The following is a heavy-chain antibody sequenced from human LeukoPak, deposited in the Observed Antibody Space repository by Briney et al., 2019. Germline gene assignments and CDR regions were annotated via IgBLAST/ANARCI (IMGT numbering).Heavy chain of an antibody. V-gene: IGHV1-18*01. CDR1: GYTFTSYG. CDR2: ISAYNGNT. CDR3: ARDTRRVTPTPYYFDY. D-gene: IGHD2-21*02. J-gene: IGHJ4*02. Sequence: ASVKVSCKASGYTFTSYGISWVRQAPGRGLEWMGWISAYNGNTNYAQKLQGRVTMTTDTSTSTAYMELRSLRSDDTAVYYCARDTRRVTPTPYYFDYWGQGTLVTVSS.